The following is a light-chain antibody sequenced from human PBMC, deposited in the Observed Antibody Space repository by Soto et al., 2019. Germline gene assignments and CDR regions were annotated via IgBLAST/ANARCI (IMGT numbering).Light chain of an antibody. Sequence: QSVLTQPPSVSGAPGQRVAFSCTGSSSNIGAEYDVHWYQQLPGTAPKRLIYGDNNRPSGVPDRFSGSKSGTSASLAITGLQPEDEADHYCQSYDSSLTTFVFGTGTKLTVL. CDR1: SSNIGAEYD. V-gene: IGLV1-40*01. CDR3: QSYDSSLTTFV. CDR2: GDN. J-gene: IGLJ1*01.